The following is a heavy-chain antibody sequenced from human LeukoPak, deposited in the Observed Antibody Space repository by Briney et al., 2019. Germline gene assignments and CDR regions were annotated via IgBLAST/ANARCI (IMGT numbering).Heavy chain of an antibody. D-gene: IGHD4-11*01. CDR2: ISSSSSYI. CDR1: GFTFSSYS. CDR3: ARPPDYSNLNFDY. Sequence: RGSLRLSCAASGFTFSSYSMNWVRQAPGKGLEWVSSISSSSSYIYYADSVKGRFTISRDNAKNSLYLQMNSLRAEDTAVYYCARPPDYSNLNFDYWGQGTLVTVSS. V-gene: IGHV3-21*01. J-gene: IGHJ4*02.